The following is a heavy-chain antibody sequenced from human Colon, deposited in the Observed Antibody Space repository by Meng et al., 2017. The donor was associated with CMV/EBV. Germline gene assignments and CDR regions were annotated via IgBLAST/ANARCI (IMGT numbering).Heavy chain of an antibody. J-gene: IGHJ5*02. Sequence: SCKASGYSFRHYGIRWVRLAPGQVLEWMGCISPSRGDTNYAQKFQGRVTMTTDTPTSTAYMELRSLRPDDTAVYYCAREGVGRWFDPWGQGTLVTVSS. CDR2: ISPSRGDT. D-gene: IGHD2-15*01. V-gene: IGHV1-18*01. CDR3: AREGVGRWFDP. CDR1: GYSFRHYG.